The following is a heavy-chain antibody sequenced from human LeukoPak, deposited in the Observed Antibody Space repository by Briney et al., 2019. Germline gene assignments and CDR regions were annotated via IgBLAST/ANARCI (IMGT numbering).Heavy chain of an antibody. D-gene: IGHD6-13*01. Sequence: ASVKVSCKASGYTFTGYYMHWVRQAPGQGLEWMGWINPNSGGTNYVQKFQGRVTMTRDTSISTAYMELSRLRSDDTAVYYCASVNAAAVPHRSYFDYWGQGTLVTVSS. CDR2: INPNSGGT. CDR3: ASVNAAAVPHRSYFDY. V-gene: IGHV1-2*02. J-gene: IGHJ4*02. CDR1: GYTFTGYY.